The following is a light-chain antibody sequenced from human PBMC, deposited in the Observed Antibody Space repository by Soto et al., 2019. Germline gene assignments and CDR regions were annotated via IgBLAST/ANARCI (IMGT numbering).Light chain of an antibody. J-gene: IGLJ1*01. V-gene: IGLV2-8*01. CDR2: EVT. CDR3: SSDAGNYNYV. CDR1: SSDVGGYDH. Sequence: QAVLTQPPSASGSPGQSVTIPCTGTSSDVGGYDHVSWYQQHPGKAPKLMIYEVTKRPAGVPDRFSGSKSGNTASLTVFGLQAEDEADYFCSSDAGNYNYVFGTGTKLTVL.